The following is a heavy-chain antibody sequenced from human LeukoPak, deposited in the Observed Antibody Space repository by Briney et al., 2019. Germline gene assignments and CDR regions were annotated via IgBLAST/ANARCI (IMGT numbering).Heavy chain of an antibody. CDR1: GGSISSSSYY. J-gene: IGHJ3*02. D-gene: IGHD2-15*01. V-gene: IGHV4-39*01. Sequence: SETLSLTCTVSGGSISSSSYYWGWIRQPPGKGLEWIGSIYYSGGTYYNPSLKSRVTISVDTSKNQFSLRLSSVTAADTAVYYCARLPIEDSAFDIWGQGTMVTVSS. CDR3: ARLPIEDSAFDI. CDR2: IYYSGGT.